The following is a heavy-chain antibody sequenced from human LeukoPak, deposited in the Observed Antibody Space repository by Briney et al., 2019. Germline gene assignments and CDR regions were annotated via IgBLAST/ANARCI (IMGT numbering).Heavy chain of an antibody. CDR1: GFTFSNYW. D-gene: IGHD5-24*01. J-gene: IGHJ4*02. CDR3: ARDYEFQAGYNPNFDY. Sequence: SGGSLRLSCAASGFTFSNYWMSWVRQAPGKGLEWVANINQDGNKKYFVDSVKGRFTISRDNAKNSLYLQMSSLRPEDTAVYYCARDYEFQAGYNPNFDYWGQGTLVTVSS. CDR2: INQDGNKK. V-gene: IGHV3-7*01.